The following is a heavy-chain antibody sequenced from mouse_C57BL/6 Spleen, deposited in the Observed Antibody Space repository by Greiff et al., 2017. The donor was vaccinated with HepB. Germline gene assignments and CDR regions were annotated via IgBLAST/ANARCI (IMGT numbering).Heavy chain of an antibody. J-gene: IGHJ3*01. CDR2: ISSGGSYT. V-gene: IGHV5-6*01. CDR1: GFTFSSYG. D-gene: IGHD1-1*01. CDR3: ARHRITTVVEGSFAY. Sequence: EVMLVESGGDLVKPGGSLKLSCAASGFTFSSYGMSWVRQTPDKRLEWVATISSGGSYTYYPDSVKGRFTISRDNAKNTLYLQMSSLKSEDTAMYYCARHRITTVVEGSFAYWGQGTLVTVSA.